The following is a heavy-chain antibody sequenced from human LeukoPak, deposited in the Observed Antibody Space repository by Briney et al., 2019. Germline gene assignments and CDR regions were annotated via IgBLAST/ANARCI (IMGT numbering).Heavy chain of an antibody. CDR1: GYTFTGYY. CDR3: ARASGSYWWFDS. J-gene: IGHJ5*01. CDR2: VNPSSGDT. D-gene: IGHD1-26*01. V-gene: IGHV1-2*02. Sequence: GASVKVSCKASGYTFTGYYLHWVRQAPGQGLEWMGCVNPSSGDTNYAQKFQGSVTMTRDTSISTVYMELSRLRSDDTAVYYCARASGSYWWFDSWGQGTLVIVSS.